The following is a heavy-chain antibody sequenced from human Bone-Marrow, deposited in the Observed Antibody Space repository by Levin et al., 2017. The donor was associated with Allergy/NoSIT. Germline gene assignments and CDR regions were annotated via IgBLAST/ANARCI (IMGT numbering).Heavy chain of an antibody. CDR1: GFTFSSYA. CDR2: ISYDGSNK. V-gene: IGHV3-30*04. J-gene: IGHJ5*02. Sequence: LSLTCAASGFTFSSYAMHWVRQAPGKGLEWVAVISYDGSNKYYADSVKGRFTISRDNSKNTLYLQMNSLRAEDTAVYYCARDGVMVRGVSSRYGFDPWGQGTLVTVSS. D-gene: IGHD3-10*01. CDR3: ARDGVMVRGVSSRYGFDP.